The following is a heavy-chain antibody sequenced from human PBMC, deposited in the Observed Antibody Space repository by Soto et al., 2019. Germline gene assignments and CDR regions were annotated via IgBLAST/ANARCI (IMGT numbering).Heavy chain of an antibody. J-gene: IGHJ6*02. CDR2: ISYDGTNK. CDR1: GFTFSTYG. Sequence: QVQLVESGGGEVQPGRSLTISCAASGFTFSTYGMHWVRQTPGTGLEWVAVISYDGTNKFYSDSVKGRFTISRDNFKNTLTLQMNSLRADDTAVYSCAKDLQSYGDYDYYCYGMDVWGLGTRFTVSS. D-gene: IGHD4-17*01. V-gene: IGHV3-30*18. CDR3: AKDLQSYGDYDYYCYGMDV.